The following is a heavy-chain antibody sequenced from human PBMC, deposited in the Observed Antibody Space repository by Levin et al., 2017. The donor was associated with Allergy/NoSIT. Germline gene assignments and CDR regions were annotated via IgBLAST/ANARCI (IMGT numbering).Heavy chain of an antibody. J-gene: IGHJ6*02. V-gene: IGHV3-53*01. CDR2: FYSGGST. Sequence: GESLKISCTASGFTVSDNYMNWVRQAPGKGLDWVSVFYSGGSTFYADSVKGRFTISRDKSKNTLYLQMNSLRAEDTAVYYCARSPDSGDYVKYDMDVWGQGTTVTVSS. CDR1: GFTVSDNY. CDR3: ARSPDSGDYVKYDMDV. D-gene: IGHD4-17*01.